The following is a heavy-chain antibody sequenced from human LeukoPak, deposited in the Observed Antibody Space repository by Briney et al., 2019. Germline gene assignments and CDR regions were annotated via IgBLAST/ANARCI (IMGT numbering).Heavy chain of an antibody. Sequence: GGSLRLSCAASGFTFSSYSMNWVRQAPGKRLEWVSSISSSSSYIYYADSVKGRFTISRDNAKNSLYLQMNSLRAEDTAVYYCARDPGGNWNFFDYWGQGTLVTVSS. D-gene: IGHD1-20*01. CDR2: ISSSSSYI. CDR3: ARDPGGNWNFFDY. V-gene: IGHV3-21*01. J-gene: IGHJ4*02. CDR1: GFTFSSYS.